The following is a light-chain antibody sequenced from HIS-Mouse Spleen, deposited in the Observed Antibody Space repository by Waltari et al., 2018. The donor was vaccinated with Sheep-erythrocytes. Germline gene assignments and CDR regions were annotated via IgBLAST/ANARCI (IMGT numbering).Light chain of an antibody. Sequence: QSALTQPASVSGSPGQSITISCTGTSSDVGSYNLVSWYQQHPGKAPKLRIYEGSKRPSGVSNRFSGSKSGNTASRTISGLQAEDEADYYCCSYAGSSTPWVFGGGTKLTVL. CDR1: SSDVGSYNL. J-gene: IGLJ3*02. CDR2: EGS. V-gene: IGLV2-23*01. CDR3: CSYAGSSTPWV.